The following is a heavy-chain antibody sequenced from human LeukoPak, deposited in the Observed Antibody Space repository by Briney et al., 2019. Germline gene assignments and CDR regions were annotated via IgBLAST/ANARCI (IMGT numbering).Heavy chain of an antibody. Sequence: GESLKISCMGSGYTFTSFWIGWGRQMPGKGLEWMGIIYPGDSDTRYSPSIQGPVTISADKSHSTAYLQWSSLKASDPAMYYCAKSYGSGSYREFDYWGQGTLVTVSS. CDR1: GYTFTSFW. V-gene: IGHV5-51*01. D-gene: IGHD3-10*01. J-gene: IGHJ4*02. CDR2: IYPGDSDT. CDR3: AKSYGSGSYREFDY.